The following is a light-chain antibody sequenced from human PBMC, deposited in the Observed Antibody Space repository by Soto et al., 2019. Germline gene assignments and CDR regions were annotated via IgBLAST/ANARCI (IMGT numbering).Light chain of an antibody. CDR2: GAS. V-gene: IGKV3-20*01. J-gene: IGKJ2*01. CDR1: QSVSSSY. Sequence: EIVLTQSPGTLSLSPGERATLSCRASQSVSSSYLAWYQQKPGQAPRLLIYGASSRATGIPDRFSGSGSGTDFTLTISRLEPDDFAVYYCQQYGSSPPYTFGQGTKPEIK. CDR3: QQYGSSPPYT.